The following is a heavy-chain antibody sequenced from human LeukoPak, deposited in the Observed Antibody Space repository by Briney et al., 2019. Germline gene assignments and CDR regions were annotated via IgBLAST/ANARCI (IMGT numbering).Heavy chain of an antibody. CDR2: IYCSGST. V-gene: IGHV4-59*01. CDR3: AGATYYDFWSGYYTGLGGPNWFDP. Sequence: SETLSLTCTVSGGSISSYYWSWIRQPPGKGLEWIGYIYCSGSTNYNPSLKSRVTISVDTSRNQFSLKLSSVTAADTAVYYCAGATYYDFWSGYYTGLGGPNWFDPWGQGTLVTVSS. D-gene: IGHD3-3*01. J-gene: IGHJ5*02. CDR1: GGSISSYY.